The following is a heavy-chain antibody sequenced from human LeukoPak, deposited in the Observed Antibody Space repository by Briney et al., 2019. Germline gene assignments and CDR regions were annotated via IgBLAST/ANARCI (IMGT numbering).Heavy chain of an antibody. J-gene: IGHJ4*02. CDR3: ARVLLIGDYFDY. D-gene: IGHD3-22*01. CDR1: GGSFSGYY. Sequence: SETLSLTCAVYGGSFSGYYWSWIRQPPGKGLEWIGEINHSGSTNYNPSLKSRVTTSVDTSKNQFSLKLSSVTAADTAVYYCARVLLIGDYFDYWGQGTLVTVSS. CDR2: INHSGST. V-gene: IGHV4-34*01.